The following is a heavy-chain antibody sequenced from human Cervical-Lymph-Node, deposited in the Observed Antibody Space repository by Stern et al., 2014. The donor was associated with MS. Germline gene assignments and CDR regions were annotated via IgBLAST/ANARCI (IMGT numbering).Heavy chain of an antibody. CDR2: ISSSSSTI. CDR1: GLTLSLYG. V-gene: IGHV3-48*01. CDR3: ARGYGYFDY. J-gene: IGHJ4*02. D-gene: IGHD4-17*01. Sequence: LVQSGGSLRLSCAASGLTLSLYGMNWVRQAPGKGLEWVSYISSSSSTIYYADSVEGRFTISRDNAKNSLYLQMNSLRAEDTAVYYCARGYGYFDYWGQGTLVTVSS.